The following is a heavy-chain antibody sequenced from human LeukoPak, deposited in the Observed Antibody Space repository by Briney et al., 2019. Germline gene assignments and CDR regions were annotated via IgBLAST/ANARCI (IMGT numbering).Heavy chain of an antibody. CDR2: NIPIFGTA. J-gene: IGHJ2*01. CDR1: GGTFSNYA. CDR3: ARDGDGYTHRYWYFDL. Sequence: SVKVSCKASGGTFSNYAISWVRQAPGQGLEWMGGNIPIFGTANYAEKFLGRVTVTADESTSTAYMELSSLRSEDTAVYYCARDGDGYTHRYWYFDLWGRGTLVTVSS. V-gene: IGHV1-69*13. D-gene: IGHD5-24*01.